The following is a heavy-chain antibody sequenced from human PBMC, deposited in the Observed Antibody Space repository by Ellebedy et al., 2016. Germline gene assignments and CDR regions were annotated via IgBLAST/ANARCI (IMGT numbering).Heavy chain of an antibody. CDR1: GFTFSDYY. CDR3: VRGPYSSGHCDAFDV. V-gene: IGHV3-11*04. J-gene: IGHJ3*01. D-gene: IGHD6-19*01. Sequence: GESLKISXAASGFTFSDYYISWIRQTPGKGLEWVTYISPSSITISYTDSVKGRFTISRDNSKNTLYLQLNSLRDEEAAIYYCVRGPYSSGHCDAFDVWGRGTMVTVSS. CDR2: ISPSSITI.